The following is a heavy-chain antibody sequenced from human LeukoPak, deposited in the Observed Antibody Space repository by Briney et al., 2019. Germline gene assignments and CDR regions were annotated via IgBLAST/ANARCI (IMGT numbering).Heavy chain of an antibody. J-gene: IGHJ4*02. V-gene: IGHV4-39*01. D-gene: IGHD6-19*01. CDR3: ARGWRNFDY. CDR1: GGSISGSTYS. CDR2: MYYSGTI. Sequence: SETLSLTCRVSGGSISGSTYSWGWIRQPPGKGLEWIGGMYYSGTIYYNPSLKSRVTISVDTSKNQFSLKLASVTAADTAVYYCARGWRNFDYWGQGTLVTVSS.